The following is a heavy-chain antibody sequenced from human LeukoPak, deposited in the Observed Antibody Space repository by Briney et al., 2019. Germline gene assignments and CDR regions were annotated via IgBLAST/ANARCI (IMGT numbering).Heavy chain of an antibody. CDR1: GYGFTSYW. Sequence: GESLKISCKGSGYGFTSYWIGWVRQMPGKGLEWMGIIYPGDSDTRYSPSFQGQVTISADKSISTAYLQWSSLKASDTAMYYCARRRSSTPTSDIVVVPAAIVYYFDYWGQGTLVTVSS. J-gene: IGHJ4*02. CDR2: IYPGDSDT. CDR3: ARRRSSTPTSDIVVVPAAIVYYFDY. D-gene: IGHD2-2*02. V-gene: IGHV5-51*01.